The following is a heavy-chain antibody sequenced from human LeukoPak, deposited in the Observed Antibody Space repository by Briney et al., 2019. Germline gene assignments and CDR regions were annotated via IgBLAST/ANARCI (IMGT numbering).Heavy chain of an antibody. D-gene: IGHD5-24*01. J-gene: IGHJ4*02. CDR3: ARSPDGYNSYFDY. Sequence: GGSLRLSCAASRYTFSSYSMNWVRQAPGKGLEWVSSISSSSSYIYYADSVKGRFTISRDNAKNSLYLQMNSLRAEDTAVYYCARSPDGYNSYFDYWGQGTLVTVSS. V-gene: IGHV3-21*01. CDR2: ISSSSSYI. CDR1: RYTFSSYS.